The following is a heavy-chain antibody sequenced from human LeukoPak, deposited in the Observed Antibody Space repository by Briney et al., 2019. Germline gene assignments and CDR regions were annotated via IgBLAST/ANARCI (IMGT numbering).Heavy chain of an antibody. Sequence: PSETLSLTCTVSGSSISSYYWSWIRQPPGKGLEWIGYIYYRGSTNYNPSLKSRVTISVDTSKNQFTLELNSVTAADTAVYYCARHGGQWPNYFDYWGQGTLVTVSS. CDR3: ARHGGQWPNYFDY. J-gene: IGHJ4*02. V-gene: IGHV4-59*08. CDR1: GSSISSYY. D-gene: IGHD6-19*01. CDR2: IYYRGST.